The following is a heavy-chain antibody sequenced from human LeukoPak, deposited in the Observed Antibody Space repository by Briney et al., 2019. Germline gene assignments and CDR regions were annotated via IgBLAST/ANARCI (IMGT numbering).Heavy chain of an antibody. CDR1: GGSISSGGYY. CDR2: IYYSGST. CDR3: ARDKILWFGELNTYYGMDV. J-gene: IGHJ6*02. Sequence: SQTLSLTCTVSGGSISSGGYYWSWIRQHPGTGLEWIGYIYYSGSTYYNPSLKSRVTISVDTSKNQFSLKLSSVTAADTAVYYCARDKILWFGELNTYYGMDVWGQGTTVTVSS. V-gene: IGHV4-31*03. D-gene: IGHD3-10*01.